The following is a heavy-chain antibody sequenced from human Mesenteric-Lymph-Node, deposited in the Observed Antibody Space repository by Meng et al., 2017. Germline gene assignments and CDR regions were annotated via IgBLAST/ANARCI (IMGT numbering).Heavy chain of an antibody. D-gene: IGHD2-2*02. CDR2: IYASGNT. Sequence: SETLSLTCTVSGYSISSGYYWGWIRQPPGKGLEWIGRIYASGNTNYDPSLKSRVTMSVDTSKNQFSLMLSSVTAADTALYYCARIPFDIWGQGTMVTVSS. CDR1: GYSISSGYY. CDR3: ARIPFDI. J-gene: IGHJ3*02. V-gene: IGHV4-38-2*02.